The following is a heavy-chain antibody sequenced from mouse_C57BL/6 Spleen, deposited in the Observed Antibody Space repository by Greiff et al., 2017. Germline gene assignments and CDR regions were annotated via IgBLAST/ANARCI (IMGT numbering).Heavy chain of an antibody. CDR1: GYPFTSYG. D-gene: IGHD1-1*01. CDR3: ARSETVASDY. CDR2: IYPRSGNT. J-gene: IGHJ2*01. V-gene: IGHV1-81*01. Sequence: QVQLQQSGAELARPGDSVQLSCKASGYPFTSYGISWVKQRTGQGLEWIGEIYPRSGNTYYNEKFKGKATLTADKSSSTAYMSLRSLTSEDSAVYFCARSETVASDYWGQGTTLTVSS.